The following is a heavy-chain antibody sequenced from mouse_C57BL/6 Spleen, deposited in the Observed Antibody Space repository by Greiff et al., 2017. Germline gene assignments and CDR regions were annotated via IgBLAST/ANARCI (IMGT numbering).Heavy chain of an antibody. CDR1: GFTFTDYY. CDR3: ARYITYYRGWYFDV. J-gene: IGHJ1*03. D-gene: IGHD2-12*01. V-gene: IGHV7-3*01. CDR2: IRNKANGYTT. Sequence: EVKLQESGGGLVQPGGSLSLSCAASGFTFTDYYMSWVRQPPGKALEWLGFIRNKANGYTTEYSASVKGRFTISRDNSQSILYLQMNALRAEDSATYDCARYITYYRGWYFDVWGTGTTVTVSS.